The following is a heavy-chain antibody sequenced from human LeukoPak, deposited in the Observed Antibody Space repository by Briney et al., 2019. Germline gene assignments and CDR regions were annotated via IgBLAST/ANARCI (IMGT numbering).Heavy chain of an antibody. CDR3: ASGIAAAGFDY. J-gene: IGHJ4*02. CDR1: GFTVSSYW. V-gene: IGHV3-7*01. Sequence: PGGSLRLSCAASGFTVSSYWMSCVRQAPGKGLEWVANIEQGGSEKYYLVSVKGRFTISRDNAKNSLYLQMNSLRAEDTAVYYCASGIAAAGFDYWGQGTLVTVSS. CDR2: IEQGGSEK. D-gene: IGHD6-13*01.